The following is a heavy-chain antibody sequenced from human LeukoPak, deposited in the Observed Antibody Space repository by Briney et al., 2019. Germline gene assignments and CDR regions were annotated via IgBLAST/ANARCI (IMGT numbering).Heavy chain of an antibody. J-gene: IGHJ3*02. D-gene: IGHD4-23*01. CDR3: ARPTGPVVKRDAFDN. Sequence: SETLSLTCTVSGGSISSYYGSWLRHPPGKGVEWVGYISYSGCTIYNRSLKSRITIFVDTSRNQFSLKLNSVTAADTAVYYCARPTGPVVKRDAFDNWGQGTMVTVSS. V-gene: IGHV4-59*08. CDR1: GGSISSYY. CDR2: ISYSGCT.